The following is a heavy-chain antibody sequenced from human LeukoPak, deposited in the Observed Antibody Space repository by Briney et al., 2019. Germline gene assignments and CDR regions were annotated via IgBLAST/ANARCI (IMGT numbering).Heavy chain of an antibody. CDR3: ARDLNYYDSSGSNY. CDR1: GFTFSSYA. CDR2: ISSSSSYI. Sequence: GGSLRLSCAASGFTFSSYAMSWVRQAPGKGLEWFSSISSSSSYIYYADSVKGRFTISRDNAKNSLYLQMNSLRAEDTAVYYCARDLNYYDSSGSNYWGQGTLVTVSS. J-gene: IGHJ4*02. D-gene: IGHD3-22*01. V-gene: IGHV3-21*01.